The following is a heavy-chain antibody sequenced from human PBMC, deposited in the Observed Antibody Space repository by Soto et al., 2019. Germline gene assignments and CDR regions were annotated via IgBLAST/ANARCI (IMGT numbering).Heavy chain of an antibody. J-gene: IGHJ6*02. CDR1: GYTFTSYG. D-gene: IGHD3-22*01. V-gene: IGHV1-18*04. CDR2: ISAYNGNT. CDR3: ARDGDYDSTGYYYVGDV. Sequence: QVQLVQSGAEVKKPGASVKVSCKASGYTFTSYGISWVRQAPGQGLEWMGWISAYNGNTNYAQKLQGRVTMTTDTSTSTAYMELRSLGSDGTAVYYCARDGDYDSTGYYYVGDVWGQGTTVTVSS.